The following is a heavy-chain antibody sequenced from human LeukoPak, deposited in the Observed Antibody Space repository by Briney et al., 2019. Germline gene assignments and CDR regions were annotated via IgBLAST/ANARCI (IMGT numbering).Heavy chain of an antibody. J-gene: IGHJ4*02. CDR2: MYSTGGT. V-gene: IGHV4-4*07. Sequence: SETLSLTCIVSGGPISTYYWSWIRQPAGKGLEWIGRMYSTGGTNYNPSLKSRVTMSVDTSKNQFSLKLSSVTAADTAVYYCARHIKVRGVIIGYYFDYWGQGTLVTVSS. CDR1: GGPISTYY. D-gene: IGHD3-10*01. CDR3: ARHIKVRGVIIGYYFDY.